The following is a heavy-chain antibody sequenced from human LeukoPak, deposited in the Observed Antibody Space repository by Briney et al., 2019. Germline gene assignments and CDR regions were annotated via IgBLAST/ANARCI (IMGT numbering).Heavy chain of an antibody. CDR2: ISPYNVNT. Sequence: ASVKVSCKASGYIFTNYGFTWVRQAPGQGLEWMGWISPYNVNTRYAQKFQGRVTLTEDTSTTTAYMELRSLTSDDTATYYCVRSSSYYWTYWGQGTLVTVSS. D-gene: IGHD3-22*01. V-gene: IGHV1-18*01. CDR3: VRSSSYYWTY. CDR1: GYIFTNYG. J-gene: IGHJ4*02.